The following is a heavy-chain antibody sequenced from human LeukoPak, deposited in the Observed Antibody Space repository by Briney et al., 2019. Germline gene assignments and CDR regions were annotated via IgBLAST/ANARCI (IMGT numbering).Heavy chain of an antibody. CDR1: GFTFSSYG. Sequence: PGGSLRLSCAASGFTFSSYGMHWVRDAPGKGLEGVAFIRYDGSNKYYADSVKGRFTISRDNSKNTLYLQMNSLRAEDTAVYYCAKDRASGYYHDAFDIWGQGTMVTVSS. CDR3: AKDRASGYYHDAFDI. CDR2: IRYDGSNK. J-gene: IGHJ3*02. D-gene: IGHD3-22*01. V-gene: IGHV3-30*02.